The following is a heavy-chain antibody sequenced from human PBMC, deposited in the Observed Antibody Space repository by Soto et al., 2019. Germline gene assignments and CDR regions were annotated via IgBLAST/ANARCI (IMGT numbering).Heavy chain of an antibody. Sequence: GGSLRLSCAASGFTFSSYGMHWVRQAPGKGLEWVAVISYDGSNKYYADSVKGRFTISRDNSKNTLYLQMNSLRAEDTAVYYCAKDLGYCSGGSCYPQFDYWGQGTLVTVSS. V-gene: IGHV3-30*18. D-gene: IGHD2-15*01. CDR1: GFTFSSYG. J-gene: IGHJ4*02. CDR3: AKDLGYCSGGSCYPQFDY. CDR2: ISYDGSNK.